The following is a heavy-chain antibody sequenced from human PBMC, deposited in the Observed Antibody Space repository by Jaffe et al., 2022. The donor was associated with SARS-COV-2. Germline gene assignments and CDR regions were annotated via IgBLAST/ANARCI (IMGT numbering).Heavy chain of an antibody. Sequence: QLQLQESGPGLVKPSETLSLTCTVSGGSISSSSYYWGWIRQPPGKGLEWIGSIYYSGSTYYNPSLKSRVTISVDTSKNQFSLKLSSVTAADTAVYYCARGGRWLEPYWFDPWGQGTLVTVSS. J-gene: IGHJ5*02. CDR3: ARGGRWLEPYWFDP. CDR1: GGSISSSSYY. V-gene: IGHV4-39*01. CDR2: IYYSGST. D-gene: IGHD3-16*01.